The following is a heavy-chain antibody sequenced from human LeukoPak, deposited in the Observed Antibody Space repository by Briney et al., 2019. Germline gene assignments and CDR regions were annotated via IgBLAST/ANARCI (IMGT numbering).Heavy chain of an antibody. D-gene: IGHD3-22*01. CDR3: ARGASQWLPPSYFDY. CDR2: ISPYNGNT. CDR1: GYSFTNYG. J-gene: IGHJ4*02. V-gene: IGHV1-18*01. Sequence: ASVKVSCKASGYSFTNYGISWVRQAPGRGLEWMGWISPYNGNTNYAQNLQGRVTMTTDTSTSTAYMELRSLRSDDTAVYYCARGASQWLPPSYFDYWGQGTRVTVSS.